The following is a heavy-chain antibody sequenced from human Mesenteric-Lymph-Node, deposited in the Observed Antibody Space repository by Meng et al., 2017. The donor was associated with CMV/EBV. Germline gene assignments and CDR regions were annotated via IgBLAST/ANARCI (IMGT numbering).Heavy chain of an antibody. Sequence: SETLSLTCIVSGGSISSYYWSWIRQPPGRGLEWIGYIYYSGNTNYNPSLKSRVTISLDTSKNQFSLRLSSVTAADTAVYYCARVQDWFDPWGQGTLVTVSP. V-gene: IGHV4-59*01. J-gene: IGHJ5*02. CDR3: ARVQDWFDP. CDR1: GGSISSYY. CDR2: IYYSGNT.